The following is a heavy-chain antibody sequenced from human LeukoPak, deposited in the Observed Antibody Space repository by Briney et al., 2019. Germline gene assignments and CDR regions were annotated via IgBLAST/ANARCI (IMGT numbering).Heavy chain of an antibody. J-gene: IGHJ4*02. V-gene: IGHV3-23*01. D-gene: IGHD3-9*01. Sequence: GGSLRLSCAASGFTFTDYWMTWVRQAPGKGLEWVSAISGSGGSTYYADSVKGRFTISRDNSKNTLYLQMNSLRAEDTAVYYCAKSHRYFRVFYWGQGTLVTVSS. CDR2: ISGSGGST. CDR1: GFTFTDYW. CDR3: AKSHRYFRVFY.